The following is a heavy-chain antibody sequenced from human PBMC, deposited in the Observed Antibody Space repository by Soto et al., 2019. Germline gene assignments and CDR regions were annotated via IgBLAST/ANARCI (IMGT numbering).Heavy chain of an antibody. CDR2: IYWDDDE. J-gene: IGHJ4*02. Sequence: SGPTLVPPPQTLTLTCTFSGFSLTPSGPGVGLIRQPPGKALEWLALIYWDDDERYSPSLQSRLTITKDASRNQVGLAMTNMDPVDTATYYCAHMTTVTTFDYCGQGTLVTVSS. V-gene: IGHV2-5*02. CDR3: AHMTTVTTFDY. CDR1: GFSLTPSGPG. D-gene: IGHD4-17*01.